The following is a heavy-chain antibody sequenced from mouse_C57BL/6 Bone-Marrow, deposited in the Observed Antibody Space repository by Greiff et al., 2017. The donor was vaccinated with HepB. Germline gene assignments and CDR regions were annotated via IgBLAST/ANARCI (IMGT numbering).Heavy chain of an antibody. CDR2: INPNYGTN. D-gene: IGHD2-3*01. Sequence: VQLKESGPELVKPGASVKISCKASGYSFTDYNMNWVKQSNGKSLEWIGVINPNYGTNSYNQKFKGKATLTVDQSSSQAYMQLNSLTSEDSAVYYCARRGLLRYAMDYWGQGTSVTVSS. CDR1: GYSFTDYN. V-gene: IGHV1-39*01. CDR3: ARRGLLRYAMDY. J-gene: IGHJ4*01.